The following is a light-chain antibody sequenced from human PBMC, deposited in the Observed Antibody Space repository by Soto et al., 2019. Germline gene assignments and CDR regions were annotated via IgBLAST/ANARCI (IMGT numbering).Light chain of an antibody. CDR2: EDS. CDR3: CSYAGSSTALV. Sequence: QSALTQPASVSGSPGQSITISCTGTSSDAGNYNFVSWYQQHPGKAPKVIIYEDSTRPSGVSNRISGSKSGNTASLIISGLQAEDEADYYCCSYAGSSTALVFGGGTKLTVL. J-gene: IGLJ3*02. V-gene: IGLV2-23*01. CDR1: SSDAGNYNF.